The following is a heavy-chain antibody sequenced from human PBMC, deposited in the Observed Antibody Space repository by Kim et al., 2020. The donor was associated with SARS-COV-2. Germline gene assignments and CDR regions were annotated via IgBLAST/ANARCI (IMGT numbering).Heavy chain of an antibody. D-gene: IGHD6-13*01. V-gene: IGHV3-23*01. CDR2: IGTGGGST. J-gene: IGHJ4*02. CDR1: GSTFSSYG. Sequence: GGSLRLSCAASGSTFSSYGMHWVRQAPGKGLEWVSAIGTGGGSTYYADSVKGRFTISRDNSKNTLHLQMNSLRAEDTAVYYCATKGYFDYWGQGTLVTAS. CDR3: ATKGYFDY.